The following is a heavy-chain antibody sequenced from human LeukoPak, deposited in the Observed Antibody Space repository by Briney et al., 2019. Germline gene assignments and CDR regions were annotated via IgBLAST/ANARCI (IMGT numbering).Heavy chain of an antibody. CDR2: IYYSGST. Sequence: SETLSLTCTVSGGSISNKYWSWIRQPPGKGLEWIGYIYYSGSTNYNPSLKSRVTILVDTSKNQFSLKLSSVTAADTAVYYCARDGVIAARHYYCMDVWGKGTTVTVSS. CDR3: ARDGVIAARHYYCMDV. V-gene: IGHV4-59*12. J-gene: IGHJ6*03. D-gene: IGHD6-6*01. CDR1: GGSISNKY.